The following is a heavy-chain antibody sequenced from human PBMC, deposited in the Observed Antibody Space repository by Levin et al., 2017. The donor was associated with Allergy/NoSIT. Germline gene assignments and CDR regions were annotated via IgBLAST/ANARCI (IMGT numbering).Heavy chain of an antibody. CDR1: GFTFSSYA. CDR3: VRGGHYGDYDAY. J-gene: IGHJ4*02. CDR2: ISGDTFST. D-gene: IGHD4-17*01. Sequence: PGGSLRLSCAASGFTFSSYAMSWVRQAPGKGLGWVSTISGDTFSTFNADSVKGRFTISRDNSKNTLYLQMNSLRAEDTAIYYCVRGGHYGDYDAYWGQGTLVTVSS. V-gene: IGHV3-23*01.